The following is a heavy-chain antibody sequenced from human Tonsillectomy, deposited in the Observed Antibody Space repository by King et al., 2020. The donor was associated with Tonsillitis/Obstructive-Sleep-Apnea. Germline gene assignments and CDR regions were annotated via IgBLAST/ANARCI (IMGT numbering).Heavy chain of an antibody. D-gene: IGHD1-26*01. CDR1: GYTFTGYH. J-gene: IGHJ6*02. Sequence: QLVQSGAEVKRPGASVKVSCKASGYTFTGYHIHWVRQAPGQGLEWMGRNNPNSGGTNYAQKFQGRVTMTRDTSISTAYMEVSRLRSDDTAVYYCARDLLNRALVYGMDVWGQGTTVTVSS. CDR2: NNPNSGGT. CDR3: ARDLLNRALVYGMDV. V-gene: IGHV1-2*02.